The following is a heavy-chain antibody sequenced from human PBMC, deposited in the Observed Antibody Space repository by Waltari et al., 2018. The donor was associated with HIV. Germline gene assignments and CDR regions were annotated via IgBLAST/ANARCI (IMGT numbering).Heavy chain of an antibody. Sequence: EVQLVESGGGLVQPGRSLRLSCAASGFTFDDYPMHWVRQSPGKCLEWVSGISWNSGITDYGNSLYLQMNSLTVEDTAFYYCAKGGSHLTIFEAWFDSWGQGTLVTVSS. CDR3: AKGGSHLTIFEAWFDS. V-gene: IGHV3-9*01. D-gene: IGHD3-3*01. CDR1: GFTFDDYP. CDR2: ISWNSGIT. J-gene: IGHJ5*01.